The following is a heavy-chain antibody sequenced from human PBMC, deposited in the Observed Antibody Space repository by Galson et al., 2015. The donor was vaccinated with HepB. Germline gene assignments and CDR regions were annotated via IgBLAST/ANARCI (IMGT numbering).Heavy chain of an antibody. CDR3: ARFYDSSGNDY. J-gene: IGHJ4*02. D-gene: IGHD3-22*01. V-gene: IGHV3-33*01. Sequence: SLRLSCAASGFTFSRYGMHWVRQAAGKGLEWVAIIWSDGSHKFYADSVKGRCTISRDNSKNTLYLQTNSLRAEDTAVYYCARFYDSSGNDYWGQGTLVTVSS. CDR1: GFTFSRYG. CDR2: IWSDGSHK.